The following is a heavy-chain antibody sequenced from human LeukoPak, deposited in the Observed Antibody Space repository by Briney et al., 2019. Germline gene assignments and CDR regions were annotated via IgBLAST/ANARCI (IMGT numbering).Heavy chain of an antibody. Sequence: SETLSLTCTVSGGSVSSGSYYWSWIRPPPGKGLEWIGYIYSSETTEYKPSLKSRVTISADTSKNQFSLKLTSVTAADTAIYYCARRNDFDIWGQGTMVTVSS. CDR1: GGSVSSGSYY. V-gene: IGHV4-61*01. CDR3: ARRNDFDI. CDR2: IYSSETT. J-gene: IGHJ3*02.